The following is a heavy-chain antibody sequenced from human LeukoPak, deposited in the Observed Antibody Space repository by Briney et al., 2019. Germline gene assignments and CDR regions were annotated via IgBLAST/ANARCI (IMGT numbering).Heavy chain of an antibody. Sequence: GGSLRLSCAASGFTFSNAWMSWVRQAPGKGLEWVGRIKNKTDGGTTDYAAPVKGRFTISRDDSKNTLYLQMNSLKTEDTAVYYCTSGWYPYYFDYWGQGTLVTVSS. J-gene: IGHJ4*02. CDR2: IKNKTDGGTT. D-gene: IGHD6-19*01. CDR3: TSGWYPYYFDY. V-gene: IGHV3-15*01. CDR1: GFTFSNAW.